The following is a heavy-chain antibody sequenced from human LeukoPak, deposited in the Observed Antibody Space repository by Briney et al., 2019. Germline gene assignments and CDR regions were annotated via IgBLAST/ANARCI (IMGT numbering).Heavy chain of an antibody. J-gene: IGHJ6*02. CDR2: MNPNSGNT. V-gene: IGHV1-8*01. Sequence: GASVKVSCKASGYTFTSYDINWVRQATGQGLEWMGWMNPNSGNTGYAQKFQGRVTMTRNTSISTAYMELSSPRSEDTAVYYCARQITMVRGVIIRNYYYYGMDVWGQGTTVTVSS. CDR1: GYTFTSYD. CDR3: ARQITMVRGVIIRNYYYYGMDV. D-gene: IGHD3-10*01.